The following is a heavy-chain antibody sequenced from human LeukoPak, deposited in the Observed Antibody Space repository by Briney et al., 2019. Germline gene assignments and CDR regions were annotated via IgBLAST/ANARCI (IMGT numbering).Heavy chain of an antibody. J-gene: IGHJ6*02. V-gene: IGHV3-20*04. CDR1: GLTFGDYV. CDR3: ARVFGRYYYYYGMDV. D-gene: IGHD3-16*01. CDR2: INWNGGST. Sequence: GGSPRLSCAASGLTFGDYVMSWVRQAPGKGLEWVSRINWNGGSTGYADSVKGRFTISRDNAKNSLYLQMNSLRAEHTALYYCARVFGRYYYYYGMDVWGQGTTVTVSS.